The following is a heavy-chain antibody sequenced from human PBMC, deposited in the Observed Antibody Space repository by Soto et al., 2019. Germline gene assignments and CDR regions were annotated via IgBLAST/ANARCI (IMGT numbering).Heavy chain of an antibody. Sequence: GASVKVSCKVSGYTLTELSMHWVRQAPGKGLEWMGGFDPEDGETIYAQKFQGRVTMTEDTSTDTAYMELSSLRSEDTAVYYCATRHYDSNWFDPWGQGTLVTVSS. V-gene: IGHV1-24*01. D-gene: IGHD3-22*01. CDR2: FDPEDGET. CDR3: ATRHYDSNWFDP. CDR1: GYTLTELS. J-gene: IGHJ5*02.